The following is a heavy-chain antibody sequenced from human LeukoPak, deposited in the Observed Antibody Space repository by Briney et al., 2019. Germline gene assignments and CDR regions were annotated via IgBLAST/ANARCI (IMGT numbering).Heavy chain of an antibody. CDR3: ARVSVVPAAMGAYYMDV. Sequence: SETLSLTCTVSGGSISSYYWSWIRQPAGKGLEWIGRIYTSGSTNYNPSLKSRVTMSVDTSKNQFSLKLSSVTAADTAVYYFARVSVVPAAMGAYYMDVWGKGTTVTVSS. D-gene: IGHD2-2*01. CDR2: IYTSGST. J-gene: IGHJ6*03. V-gene: IGHV4-4*07. CDR1: GGSISSYY.